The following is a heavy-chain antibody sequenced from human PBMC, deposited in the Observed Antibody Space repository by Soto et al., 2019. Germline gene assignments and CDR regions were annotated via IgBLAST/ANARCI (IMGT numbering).Heavy chain of an antibody. Sequence: SVKVSCKASGGTFSNDPITWVRRAPGQSLEWLGGIIAIFGKADYTQKFQGRVTITADEPTSTAYMEISSLRSEDTAVYYCASGGEYYDENLPHYYFFGMHVWGPGTTVTVSS. V-gene: IGHV1-69*13. CDR2: IIAIFGKA. J-gene: IGHJ6*02. CDR3: ASGGEYYDENLPHYYFFGMHV. D-gene: IGHD3-16*01. CDR1: GGTFSNDP.